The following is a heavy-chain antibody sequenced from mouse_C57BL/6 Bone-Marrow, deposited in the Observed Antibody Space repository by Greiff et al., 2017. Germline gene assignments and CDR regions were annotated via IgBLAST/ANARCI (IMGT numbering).Heavy chain of an antibody. CDR2: IWGVGST. CDR3: ARHWDGGFAY. CDR1: GFSLTSYG. Sequence: VAPSQSLSITCTVSGFSLTSYGVDWVRQSPGKGLEWLGVIWGVGSTNYNSALKSRLSISKDNSKSQVFLKMNSLQTYDTAMYYCARHWDGGFAYWGQGTLVTVSA. J-gene: IGHJ3*01. V-gene: IGHV2-6*01. D-gene: IGHD4-1*01.